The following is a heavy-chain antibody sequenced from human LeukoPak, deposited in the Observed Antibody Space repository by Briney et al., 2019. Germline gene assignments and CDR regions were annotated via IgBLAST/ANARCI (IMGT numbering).Heavy chain of an antibody. V-gene: IGHV4-34*01. Sequence: SETLSLTCAVSGYSISCGHYWSWIRKPPGKGLEWIGEINHSGSTNYNPSLKSRLTISVDTSKNQFSLKLSSVTAADTAVYYCARDIVVVPAAIKAYNWFDPWGQGTLVTVSS. D-gene: IGHD2-2*02. J-gene: IGHJ5*02. CDR1: GYSISCGHY. CDR3: ARDIVVVPAAIKAYNWFDP. CDR2: INHSGST.